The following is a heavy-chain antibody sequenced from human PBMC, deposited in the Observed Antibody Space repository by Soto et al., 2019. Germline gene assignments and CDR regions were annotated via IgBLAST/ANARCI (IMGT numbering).Heavy chain of an antibody. CDR1: GGSIGSCGHY. CDR3: GRGPPLGY. J-gene: IGHJ4*02. V-gene: IGHV4-31*01. CDR2: IYYSGIT. Sequence: QVQLQESGPGLVKPSQTLSLTCTVSGGSIGSCGHYWSLIRQHPGKGLQWIGYIYYSGITDYNLSLRSHVNIAINTSKNPFSLKAGSGSVPDTAVYYWGRGPPLGYWGQGTLVTVSS.